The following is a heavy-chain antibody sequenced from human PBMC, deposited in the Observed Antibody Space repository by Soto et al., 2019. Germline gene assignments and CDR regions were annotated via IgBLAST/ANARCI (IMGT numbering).Heavy chain of an antibody. V-gene: IGHV3-30-3*01. CDR1: GFTFSSYA. CDR3: ARDPQQQLGYWFDP. J-gene: IGHJ5*02. Sequence: GGSLRLSCAASGFTFSSYAMHWVRQAPGKGLEWVAVISYDGSNKYYADSVKGRFTISRDNSKNTLYLQMNSLRAEDTAVYYCARDPQQQLGYWFDPWGQGTLVTVSS. CDR2: ISYDGSNK. D-gene: IGHD6-13*01.